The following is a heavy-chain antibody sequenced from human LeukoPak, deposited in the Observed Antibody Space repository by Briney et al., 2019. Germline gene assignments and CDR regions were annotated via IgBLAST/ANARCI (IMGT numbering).Heavy chain of an antibody. Sequence: ASVKVSCKASGYTFIDYFIHWIRQAPGQGLEWMGWINPNSGVTNYAQKFQGRVTMTRDTSISTAYMELSRLDSDDTAVYYCAGVAYIFDSSGYYHGGDFDYWGQGTLVTVSS. CDR1: GYTFIDYF. CDR2: INPNSGVT. CDR3: AGVAYIFDSSGYYHGGDFDY. D-gene: IGHD3-22*01. J-gene: IGHJ4*02. V-gene: IGHV1-2*02.